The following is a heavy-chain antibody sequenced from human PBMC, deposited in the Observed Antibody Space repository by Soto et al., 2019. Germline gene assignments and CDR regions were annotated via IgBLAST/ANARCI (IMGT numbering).Heavy chain of an antibody. CDR3: ARDWGSSGWPN. V-gene: IGHV4-31*03. Sequence: SETLSLTCTVSGHSLSSGGYYWSWIRQHPGKGLEWVGYIYFAGSTLYNPSLKSRLAMSLDTSKNQFSLRLTSVTAADTAVYFCARDWGSSGWPNWGQGTLVTVSS. D-gene: IGHD6-19*01. CDR2: IYFAGST. J-gene: IGHJ4*02. CDR1: GHSLSSGGYY.